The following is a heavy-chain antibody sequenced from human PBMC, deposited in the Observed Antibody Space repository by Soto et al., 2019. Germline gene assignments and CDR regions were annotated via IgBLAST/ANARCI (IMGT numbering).Heavy chain of an antibody. CDR2: ISYDGSNK. CDR3: AKDVVAVAGPRGWFDP. D-gene: IGHD6-19*01. CDR1: GFTFSSYG. V-gene: IGHV3-30*18. J-gene: IGHJ5*02. Sequence: QVQLVESGGGVVQPGRSLRLSCAASGFTFSSYGMHWVRQAPGKGLEWVAVISYDGSNKYYSDSVKGRFTISRDNSKNTLYRQMNSLRAEDTAVYYCAKDVVAVAGPRGWFDPWGQGTLVTVSS.